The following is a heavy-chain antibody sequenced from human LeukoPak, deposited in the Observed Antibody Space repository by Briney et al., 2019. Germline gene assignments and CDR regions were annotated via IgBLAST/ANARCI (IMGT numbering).Heavy chain of an antibody. Sequence: GGSLRLSCAASGFTFSSYGMHWVRQAPGKGLEWVAFIRYDGSNKYYADSVKGRFTISRDNSKNTLYLQMNSLRAEDTAVYYCAKDSGRYCSSTSCRYFDYWGQGTLVTVSS. CDR2: IRYDGSNK. CDR3: AKDSGRYCSSTSCRYFDY. CDR1: GFTFSSYG. J-gene: IGHJ4*02. V-gene: IGHV3-30*02. D-gene: IGHD2-2*01.